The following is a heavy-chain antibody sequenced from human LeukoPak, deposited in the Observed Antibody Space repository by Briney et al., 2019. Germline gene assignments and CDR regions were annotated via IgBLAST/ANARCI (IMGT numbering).Heavy chain of an antibody. J-gene: IGHJ3*01. CDR2: ISGSGGST. V-gene: IGHV3-23*01. CDR1: GFTISNYW. CDR3: AKSDGDYYDSSPIPF. Sequence: PGGSLRLSCVASGFTISNYWMNWVRQAPGKGLEWVSAISGSGGSTYYADSVKGRFTISRDNSKNTLYLQMNSLRAEDTAVYYCAKSDGDYYDSSPIPFWGQGTMVTVSS. D-gene: IGHD3-22*01.